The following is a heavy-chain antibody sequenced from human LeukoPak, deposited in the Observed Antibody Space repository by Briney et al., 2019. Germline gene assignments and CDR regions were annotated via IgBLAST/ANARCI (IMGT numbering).Heavy chain of an antibody. CDR2: IYYSGST. V-gene: IGHV4-31*03. J-gene: IGHJ6*02. Sequence: SQTLSLTCTVSVGSISSGGYYWSSIRQHPGEGLEWIGYIYYSGSTYYNPSLKSRVTISVDASKNQFSLKLSSVPAADTAVYYCARGLGTGDGMDVWGQGTTVTVSS. CDR1: VGSISSGGYY. D-gene: IGHD7-27*01. CDR3: ARGLGTGDGMDV.